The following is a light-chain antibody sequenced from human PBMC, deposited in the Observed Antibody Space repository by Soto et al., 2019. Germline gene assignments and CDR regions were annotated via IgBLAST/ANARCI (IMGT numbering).Light chain of an antibody. CDR1: QSISNH. J-gene: IGKJ1*01. V-gene: IGKV1-17*01. CDR2: AAS. Sequence: DIQMTQSPSSLSASVEDRVIITCRASQSISNHLNWYQQKPGKAPKLLIFAASSLQSGVPSRFSGSESGTEFTLTISSLQPEDFATYYCQQLNNYPRTVGQGTKVDSK. CDR3: QQLNNYPRT.